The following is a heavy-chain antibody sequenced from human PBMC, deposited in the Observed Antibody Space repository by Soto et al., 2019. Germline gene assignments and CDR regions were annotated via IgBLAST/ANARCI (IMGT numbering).Heavy chain of an antibody. J-gene: IGHJ4*02. Sequence: PGGSLRLSCTASGFTFTSYGMGWVRQAPGKGLQWVSTIRGDGGQTHYTDSVKGRFSISRDNSKNTVYLQMDSLRAEDPAMYFCARDVGLKSDDFFAYWGQGTQVTVSS. CDR1: GFTFTSYG. CDR2: IRGDGGQT. V-gene: IGHV3-23*01. CDR3: ARDVGLKSDDFFAY. D-gene: IGHD2-15*01.